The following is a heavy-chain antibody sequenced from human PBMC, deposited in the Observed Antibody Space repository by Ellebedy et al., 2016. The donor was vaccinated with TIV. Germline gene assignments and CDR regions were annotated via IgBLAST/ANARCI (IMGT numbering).Heavy chain of an antibody. CDR1: GVSISNNY. Sequence: SETLSLTCTVPGVSISNNYWSWIRQPPGKGLEWIGYVSSGGRTNYSPSLQSRVTISVDTSRNQFSLKLKSVTAAETAVYYCARTFTETLGGLTTHWVLDYWGQGSLVTAS. V-gene: IGHV4-59*01. J-gene: IGHJ4*02. D-gene: IGHD4-11*01. CDR3: ARTFTETLGGLTTHWVLDY. CDR2: VSSGGRT.